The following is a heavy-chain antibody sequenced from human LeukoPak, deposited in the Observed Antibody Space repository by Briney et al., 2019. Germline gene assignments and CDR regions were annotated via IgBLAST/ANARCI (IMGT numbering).Heavy chain of an antibody. J-gene: IGHJ4*02. CDR2: INHSGST. Sequence: SETLSLTCAVYGGSFSGYYWSWIRQPPGKGLEWIGEINHSGSTNYNPSLKSRVTISVDTSKNQFSLKLSSVTAADTAVYYCARGRYYGSGSYYFDYWGQGTLVTVSS. CDR1: GGSFSGYY. CDR3: ARGRYYGSGSYYFDY. V-gene: IGHV4-34*01. D-gene: IGHD3-10*01.